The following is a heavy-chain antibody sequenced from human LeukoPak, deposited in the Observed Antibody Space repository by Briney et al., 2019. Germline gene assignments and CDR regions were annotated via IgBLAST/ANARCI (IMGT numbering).Heavy chain of an antibody. CDR2: IKQGGREE. CDR1: GGSFSRYY. Sequence: LSLTCAVYGGSFSRYYWSWIRQPPGKGLEWVANIKQGGREEKYVGSVKGRFAISRDDAKSTLYLQMDSLSGDDTAVYYCARDNGGWFDSWGRGTLVTVSS. D-gene: IGHD3-10*01. V-gene: IGHV3-7*03. CDR3: ARDNGGWFDS. J-gene: IGHJ5*01.